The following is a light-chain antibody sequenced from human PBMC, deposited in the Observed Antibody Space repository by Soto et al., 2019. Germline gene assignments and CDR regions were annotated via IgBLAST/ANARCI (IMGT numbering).Light chain of an antibody. Sequence: EIVMTQSPATLSVSPGERATLSCRASQSVSSNLAWYQQKPGQAPRLLIYAASTRATGIPARFSGSGSGTELTLTISRLQSEDFAVYYCHQYNNWPFTFGPGTKVDIK. CDR3: HQYNNWPFT. CDR1: QSVSSN. CDR2: AAS. V-gene: IGKV3-15*01. J-gene: IGKJ3*01.